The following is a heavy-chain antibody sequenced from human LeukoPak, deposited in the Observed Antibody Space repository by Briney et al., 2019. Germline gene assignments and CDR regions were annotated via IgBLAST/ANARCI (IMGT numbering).Heavy chain of an antibody. J-gene: IGHJ4*02. CDR1: GFTFSSYA. D-gene: IGHD1-26*01. V-gene: IGHV3-23*01. CDR2: ISGSGGRT. Sequence: PGGSLRLSCAASGFTFSSYAMSWVRQAPGKGLDWVSAISGSGGRTYYADSVKGRFTISRDNAKNTLYLQMNSLRAEDTAVYYCAKDREWELLGFGRVGGNFDYWGQGTLVTVSS. CDR3: AKDREWELLGFGRVGGNFDY.